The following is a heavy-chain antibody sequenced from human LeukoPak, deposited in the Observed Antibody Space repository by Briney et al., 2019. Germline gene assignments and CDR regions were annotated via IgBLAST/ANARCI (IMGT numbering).Heavy chain of an antibody. D-gene: IGHD2-15*01. V-gene: IGHV3-7*03. Sequence: GGSLRLSCAASGFTFSSYAMSWVRQAPGKGLEWAANIDKEGNERSYVASVKGRFTISRDNAKNSLYLQMNSLGAEDTAMYYCALYCSSANCHDAFDIWGQGTMVTVSS. J-gene: IGHJ3*02. CDR1: GFTFSSYA. CDR3: ALYCSSANCHDAFDI. CDR2: IDKEGNER.